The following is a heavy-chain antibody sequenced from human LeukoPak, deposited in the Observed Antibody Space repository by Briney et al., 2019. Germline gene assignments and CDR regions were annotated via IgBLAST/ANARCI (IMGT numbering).Heavy chain of an antibody. V-gene: IGHV1-69*13. CDR3: ARGPLGWDTAMLGIDY. CDR2: IIPIFGTA. D-gene: IGHD5-18*01. J-gene: IGHJ4*02. CDR1: GGTFSSYA. Sequence: GASVKVSCKASGGTFSSYAISWVRQAPGQGLKWMGGIIPIFGTANYAQKFQGRVTITADESTSTAYMELSSLRSEDTAVYYCARGPLGWDTAMLGIDYWGQGTLVTVSS.